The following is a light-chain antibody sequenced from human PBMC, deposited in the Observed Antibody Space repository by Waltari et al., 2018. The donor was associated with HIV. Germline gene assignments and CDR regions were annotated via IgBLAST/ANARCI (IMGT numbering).Light chain of an antibody. J-gene: IGKJ1*01. CDR2: VAS. CDR1: HDIRND. CDR3: LQYNSHPRT. Sequence: DIQMTQSPSSLSASGGDRVTITCRASHDIRNDLGWYQQKPGKAPKRLIYVASSLESGVPSRFSGSGSGTEFTLTINSLQPEDFASYYCLQYNSHPRTFGQGTKVEIK. V-gene: IGKV1-17*01.